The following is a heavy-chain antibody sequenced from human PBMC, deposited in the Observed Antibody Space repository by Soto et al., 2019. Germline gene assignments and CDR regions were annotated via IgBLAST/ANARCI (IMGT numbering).Heavy chain of an antibody. CDR3: ARNQYSSSSGRARGGYYYGMDV. CDR1: GGTFSSYA. V-gene: IGHV1-69*13. Sequence: SVKVSCKASGGTFSSYAISWVRQAPGQGLEWMGGIIPIFGTANYAQKFQGRVTITADESTSTAYMELSSLRSEDTAVYYCARNQYSSSSGRARGGYYYGMDVWGQGTTVTVSS. J-gene: IGHJ6*02. D-gene: IGHD6-6*01. CDR2: IIPIFGTA.